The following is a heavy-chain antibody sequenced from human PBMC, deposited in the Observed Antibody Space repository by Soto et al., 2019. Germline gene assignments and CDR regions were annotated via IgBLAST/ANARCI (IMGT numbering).Heavy chain of an antibody. V-gene: IGHV6-1*01. CDR2: TYYRSKWYS. CDR1: GDSVSSNSAA. CDR3: ARGAAGAFDF. J-gene: IGHJ3*01. Sequence: SQTLSLTCAISGDSVSSNSAAWNWISQSPSRGLEWLGRTYYRSKWYSDYAVSVQSRITINPDTSKNQFSLQLNSVTPEDTAIYYCARGAAGAFDFSCQGTMVTVSS.